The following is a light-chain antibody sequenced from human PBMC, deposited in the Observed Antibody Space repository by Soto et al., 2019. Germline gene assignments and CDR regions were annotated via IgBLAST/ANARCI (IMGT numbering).Light chain of an antibody. CDR2: EVS. CDR3: SSYAGSNNYV. V-gene: IGLV2-8*01. Sequence: QSVLTQPPSASGSPGQSVTISCTGTSSYVGAYNYVSWYQQHPGEAPKLMIYEVSKRPSGVPDRFSGSKSGNTASLTVSGLQAEDEADYYCSSYAGSNNYVFGTGTKVTVL. J-gene: IGLJ1*01. CDR1: SSYVGAYNY.